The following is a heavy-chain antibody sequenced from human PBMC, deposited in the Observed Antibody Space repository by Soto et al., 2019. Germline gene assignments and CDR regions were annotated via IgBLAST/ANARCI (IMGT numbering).Heavy chain of an antibody. Sequence: SVKVSCKASGGTFSSYAISWVRQAPGQGLEWMGGIIPIFGTANYAQKFQGRVTITADESTSTAHMELNSLRSEDTAVYYCARASPPGIAVAPLHGSHYYYYYGMDVWGQGTTVTVSS. V-gene: IGHV1-69*13. J-gene: IGHJ6*02. CDR2: IIPIFGTA. D-gene: IGHD6-19*01. CDR1: GGTFSSYA. CDR3: ARASPPGIAVAPLHGSHYYYYYGMDV.